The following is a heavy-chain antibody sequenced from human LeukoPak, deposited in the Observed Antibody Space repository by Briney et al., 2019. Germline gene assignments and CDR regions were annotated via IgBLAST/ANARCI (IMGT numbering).Heavy chain of an antibody. J-gene: IGHJ4*02. CDR3: ARINSGSFDY. CDR2: IYHSGST. V-gene: IGHV4-30-2*01. CDR1: GGSISSGGYS. D-gene: IGHD1-26*01. Sequence: PSETLSLTCAVSGGSISSGGYSWSWIRQPPGKGLEWIGYIYHSGSTYYNPSLKSRVTISVDTSKNQFSLKLTSVTAADTAVYYCARINSGSFDYWGQGTLVTVSS.